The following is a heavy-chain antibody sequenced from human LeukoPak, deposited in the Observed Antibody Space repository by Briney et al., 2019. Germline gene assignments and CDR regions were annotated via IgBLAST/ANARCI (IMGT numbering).Heavy chain of an antibody. CDR2: ISYDGSNK. CDR3: AKEAYSSGWYGTYYYYGMDV. J-gene: IGHJ6*02. V-gene: IGHV3-30*18. D-gene: IGHD6-19*01. Sequence: GGSLRLSCAASGFTFSSYGMHWVRQAPGKGLEWVAVISYDGSNKYYADSVKGRFTISRDNSKNTLYLQMNSLRAEDTAVYYCAKEAYSSGWYGTYYYYGMDVWGQGTTVTVS. CDR1: GFTFSSYG.